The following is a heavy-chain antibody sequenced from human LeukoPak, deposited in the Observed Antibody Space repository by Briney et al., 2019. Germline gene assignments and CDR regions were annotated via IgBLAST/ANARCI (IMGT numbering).Heavy chain of an antibody. Sequence: SETLSLTCTVSGGSISGSSYYWGWIRQPPEKGLEWIGSLDYSGSTYYTPSLKSRVTISVDTSKNQFSLKLSSVTAADTAVYYCARDSYCRSSTGCYWSYWRQGTLVTVSS. CDR1: GGSISGSSYY. J-gene: IGHJ1*01. CDR2: LDYSGST. V-gene: IGHV4-39*07. CDR3: ARDSYCRSSTGCYWSY. D-gene: IGHD2-2*01.